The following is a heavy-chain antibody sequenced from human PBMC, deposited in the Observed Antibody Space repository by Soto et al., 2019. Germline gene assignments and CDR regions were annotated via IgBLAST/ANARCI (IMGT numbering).Heavy chain of an antibody. CDR3: ARDSSNRAKFDY. J-gene: IGHJ4*02. V-gene: IGHV1-18*01. Sequence: GASVKVSCKTSGYTFTNYGISWVRQAPGRGLEWMGWTSAYNGNTNYAQKFQGRVTMTTDTSTSTVYMELTSLRSDDTAVYYCARDSSNRAKFDYWGQGTLVTVSS. CDR2: TSAYNGNT. CDR1: GYTFTNYG. D-gene: IGHD6-19*01.